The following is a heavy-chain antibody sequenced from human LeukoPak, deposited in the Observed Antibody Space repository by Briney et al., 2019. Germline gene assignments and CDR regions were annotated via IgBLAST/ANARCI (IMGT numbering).Heavy chain of an antibody. Sequence: GGSLRLSCAASGFTFSSYAMSWVRQAPGKGLEWVSDISGSGGSRHYADSVKGRFTISRNNSKNTLYLQMNSLRAEDTAVYYCASLLVAGASFDYWGQGTLVTVSS. V-gene: IGHV3-23*01. CDR3: ASLLVAGASFDY. D-gene: IGHD3-9*01. J-gene: IGHJ4*02. CDR2: ISGSGGSR. CDR1: GFTFSSYA.